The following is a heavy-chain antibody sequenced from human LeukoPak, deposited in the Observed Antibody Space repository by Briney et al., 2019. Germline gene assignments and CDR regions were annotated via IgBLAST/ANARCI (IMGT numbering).Heavy chain of an antibody. D-gene: IGHD4-17*01. CDR1: GFTFSSYE. CDR2: ISSIGSTI. CDR3: ARVSNDYGDLDVYDI. V-gene: IGHV3-48*03. Sequence: PGGSLRLSCAASGFTFSSYEMNWVRQAPGKGLAWVSYISSIGSTIYYADSVKGRFTLSRDNAKNSLYLQMNSLRAEDTAVYYCARVSNDYGDLDVYDIWGQGTMVTVSS. J-gene: IGHJ3*02.